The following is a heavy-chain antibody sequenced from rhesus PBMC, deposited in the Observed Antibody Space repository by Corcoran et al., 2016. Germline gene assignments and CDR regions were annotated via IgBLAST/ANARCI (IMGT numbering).Heavy chain of an antibody. J-gene: IGHJ3*01. Sequence: QVQLQESGPGVVKPSETLSLTCAVSGGSISDSYRWSWIRQPPGKGLEWIGYIYGSSTITNYNPSLKRRVTSSKDTSKNQFSLKLSSVTAADTAVYYCAGRSGREARAFDFWGQGLRVTVSS. CDR1: GGSISDSYR. CDR2: IYGSSTIT. V-gene: IGHV4S10*01. CDR3: AGRSGREARAFDF. D-gene: IGHD3-16*01.